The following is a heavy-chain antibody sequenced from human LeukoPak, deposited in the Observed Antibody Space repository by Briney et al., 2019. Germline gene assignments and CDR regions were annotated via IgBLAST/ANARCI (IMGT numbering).Heavy chain of an antibody. CDR1: GFTFSGYY. Sequence: KPGGSLTLSCAASGFTFSGYYMSWIRQAPGKGLEWLSYISSSGDYTDYADSVKGRFTMSRDNAKNSLYLQMNSLRAEDTAVYYCARNPAAGTLDYWGQGTLVTVSS. CDR3: ARNPAAGTLDY. V-gene: IGHV3-11*06. J-gene: IGHJ4*02. D-gene: IGHD6-13*01. CDR2: ISSSGDYT.